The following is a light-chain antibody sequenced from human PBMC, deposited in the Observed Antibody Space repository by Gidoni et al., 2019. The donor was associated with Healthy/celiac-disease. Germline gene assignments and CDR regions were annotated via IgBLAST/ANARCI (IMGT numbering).Light chain of an antibody. CDR1: QSLYSN. J-gene: IGKJ2*01. Sequence: EIVMTQSPATLSVSPGEGATLSCRASQSLYSNLAWYQQRPGQAPRLLLYDAATRATGTPVRFSGSGSGTEFTLTISNLQSEDFAVYYCQLYENWPRTFGQGTKLEIK. CDR3: QLYENWPRT. CDR2: DAA. V-gene: IGKV3-15*01.